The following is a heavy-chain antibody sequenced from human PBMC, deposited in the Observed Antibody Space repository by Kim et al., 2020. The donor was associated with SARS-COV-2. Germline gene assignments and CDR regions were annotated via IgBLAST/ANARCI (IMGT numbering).Heavy chain of an antibody. V-gene: IGHV3-74*01. CDR1: GFTFSSYW. CDR2: INSDGSST. CDR3: ARGPPDIVVVVAASNWFDP. Sequence: GSLRLSCAASGFTFSSYWMHWVRQAPGKGLVWVSRINSDGSSTSYADSVKGRFTISRDNAKNTLYLQMNSLRAEDTAVYYCARGPPDIVVVVAASNWFDPWGQGTLVTVSS. J-gene: IGHJ5*02. D-gene: IGHD2-15*01.